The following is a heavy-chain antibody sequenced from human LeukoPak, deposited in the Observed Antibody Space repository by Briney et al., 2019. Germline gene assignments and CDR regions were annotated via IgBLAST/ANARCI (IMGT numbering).Heavy chain of an antibody. CDR3: AKDRGEVVPAAIVY. CDR1: GFTFSSYG. V-gene: IGHV3-30*02. Sequence: GGSLRLSCAASGFTFSSYGMHWVRQAPGKGLEWVAFIRYDGSNKYYADSVKGRFTISRDNSKNTLYLQMNSLRAEDTAVYCCAKDRGEVVPAAIVYWGQGTLVTVSS. CDR2: IRYDGSNK. J-gene: IGHJ4*02. D-gene: IGHD2-2*02.